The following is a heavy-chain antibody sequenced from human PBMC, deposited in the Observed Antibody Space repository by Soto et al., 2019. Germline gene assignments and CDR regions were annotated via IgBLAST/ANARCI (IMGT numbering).Heavy chain of an antibody. J-gene: IGHJ4*02. V-gene: IGHV3-49*03. Sequence: PGGSLRLSCTGSGFTFGDYAMRWFRQAPGKGLEWVGFIKNKAYGGTTEYAPSVKGRFTISRDDSKSIAYLQMNSLKTEDTAVYYCSRVPQLTVETDFWGQGTLVTVSS. CDR3: SRVPQLTVETDF. CDR1: GFTFGDYA. CDR2: IKNKAYGGTT. D-gene: IGHD2-8*01.